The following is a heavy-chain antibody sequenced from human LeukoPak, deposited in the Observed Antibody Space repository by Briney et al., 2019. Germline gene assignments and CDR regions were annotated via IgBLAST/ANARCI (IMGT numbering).Heavy chain of an antibody. Sequence: PGGSLRLSCAASGFTFSSYSMNWVRQAPGKGLEWVSSISSSSSYIYYADSVKGRFTISRDNAKNSLYLQMNSLRAEDTAVYYCARDRDTGYAFDIWGQGTMVTVSS. CDR2: ISSSSSYI. CDR1: GFTFSSYS. CDR3: ARDRDTGYAFDI. D-gene: IGHD5-18*01. V-gene: IGHV3-21*01. J-gene: IGHJ3*02.